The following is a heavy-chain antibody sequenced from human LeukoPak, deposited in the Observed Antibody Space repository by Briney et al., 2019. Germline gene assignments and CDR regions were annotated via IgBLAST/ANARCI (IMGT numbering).Heavy chain of an antibody. V-gene: IGHV1-2*02. D-gene: IGHD6-25*01. CDR1: GYTFTDYY. CDR3: AIKKAAKSLDY. J-gene: IGHJ4*02. Sequence: ASVKVSCKASGYTFTDYYMHWVRQAPGQGLEWMAWMNPNSGDTSYAQKFQGRVTMTRDTSISTGYMELSRLRFDDTAVYYCAIKKAAKSLDYWGQGTLVTVSS. CDR2: MNPNSGDT.